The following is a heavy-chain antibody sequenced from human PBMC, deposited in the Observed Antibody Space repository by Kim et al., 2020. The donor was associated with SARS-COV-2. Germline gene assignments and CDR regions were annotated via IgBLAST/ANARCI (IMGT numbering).Heavy chain of an antibody. CDR1: GFTFSNYA. Sequence: GGSLRLSCAASGFTFSNYAMNWVRQAPGKGLEWVSAISVGTGSTYYADSVKGRFTISRDNSKSTLSLQMSSLRAEDTAVYYCATAVSQTYYYGMDVWGPGTTGTVSS. D-gene: IGHD2-8*01. CDR3: ATAVSQTYYYGMDV. V-gene: IGHV3-23*01. CDR2: ISVGTGST. J-gene: IGHJ6*02.